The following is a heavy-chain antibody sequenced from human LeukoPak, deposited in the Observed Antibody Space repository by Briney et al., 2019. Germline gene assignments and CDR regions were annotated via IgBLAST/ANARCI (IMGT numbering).Heavy chain of an antibody. CDR1: GYTFTGYY. CDR2: INPNSGGT. CDR3: ARGGPPAEYSGYDLMFPYAFDI. Sequence: ASVKVSCKASGYTFTGYYMHWVRQAPGQGLEWMGWINPNSGGTNYAQKFQGWVTMTRDTSISTAYMELSRLRSDDTAVYYCARGGPPAEYSGYDLMFPYAFDIWGQGTMVTVSS. D-gene: IGHD5-12*01. J-gene: IGHJ3*02. V-gene: IGHV1-2*04.